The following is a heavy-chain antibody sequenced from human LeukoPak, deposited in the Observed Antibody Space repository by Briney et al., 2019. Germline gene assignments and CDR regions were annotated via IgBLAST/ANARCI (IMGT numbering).Heavy chain of an antibody. J-gene: IGHJ4*02. CDR2: IYHSGST. CDR1: GGSISSGGYY. CDR3: ASRPSGSYWNY. Sequence: SQTLSLTCTVSGGSISSGGYYWSWIRQPPGKGLEWIGYIYHSGSTYYNPSLKSRVTISLDTSKNQFSLKLSSVTAGDTAVYYCASRPSGSYWNYWGQGTLVTISS. D-gene: IGHD1-26*01. V-gene: IGHV4-30-2*01.